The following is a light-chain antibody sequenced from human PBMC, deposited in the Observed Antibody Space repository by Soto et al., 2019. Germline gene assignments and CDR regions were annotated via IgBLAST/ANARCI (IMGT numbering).Light chain of an antibody. Sequence: DIQMTQSPSSLSASVGDRVTITCRASQSISSYLNWYQQKPGKAPKLLIYAASSLQSGVPSRFSGSGSGTDFPITISSVQPEDFATYYCQQSYSTPPMYTFGQGTKLEIK. V-gene: IGKV1-39*01. CDR1: QSISSY. CDR2: AAS. CDR3: QQSYSTPPMYT. J-gene: IGKJ2*01.